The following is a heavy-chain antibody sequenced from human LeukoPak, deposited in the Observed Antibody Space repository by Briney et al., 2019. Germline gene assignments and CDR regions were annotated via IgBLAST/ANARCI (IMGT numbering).Heavy chain of an antibody. CDR3: AKAPGIAAAGTRYFQH. V-gene: IGHV3-53*01. CDR2: IYSGGST. J-gene: IGHJ1*01. CDR1: GFTVSSNY. Sequence: PGGSLRLSCAASGFTVSSNYMSWVRQAPGKGLEWVSVIYSGGSTYYADSVKGRFTISRDNSKNTLYLQMNSLRAEDTAVYYCAKAPGIAAAGTRYFQHWGQGTLVTVSS. D-gene: IGHD6-13*01.